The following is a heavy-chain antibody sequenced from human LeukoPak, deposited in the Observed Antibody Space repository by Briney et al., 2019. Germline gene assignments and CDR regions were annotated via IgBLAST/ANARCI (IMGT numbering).Heavy chain of an antibody. Sequence: PSETLSLTCTVSGGSISSYYWSWIRQPPGKGLEWIGYIYYSGSTNYNPSLKCRVTISVDTSKNQFSLKLSSVTAADTAVYYCARDRGKYSSGYIDYWGQGTLVTVSS. CDR1: GGSISSYY. CDR2: IYYSGST. V-gene: IGHV4-59*01. D-gene: IGHD6-19*01. J-gene: IGHJ4*02. CDR3: ARDRGKYSSGYIDY.